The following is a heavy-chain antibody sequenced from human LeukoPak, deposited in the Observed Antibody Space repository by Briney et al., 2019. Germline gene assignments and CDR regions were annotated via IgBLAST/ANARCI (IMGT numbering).Heavy chain of an antibody. CDR1: GGYINSYY. J-gene: IGHJ4*02. CDR3: ARGGKATVVTM. D-gene: IGHD4-23*01. CDR2: IYSSGST. Sequence: SETLSLTCTVSGGYINSYYWSWIRQPAGKGLAWIGRIYSSGSTNYNPSLKSRVSMPVDTSKNQFSLKLTSVTAADTAVYYCARGGKATVVTMWGQGILVTVSS. V-gene: IGHV4-4*07.